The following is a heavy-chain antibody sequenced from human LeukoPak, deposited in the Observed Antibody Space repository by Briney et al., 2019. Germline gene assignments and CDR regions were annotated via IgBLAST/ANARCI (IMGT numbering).Heavy chain of an antibody. J-gene: IGHJ6*02. Sequence: PGGSLRLSCAASGFTFSSYAMSWVRQAPGKGLEWVSAISGSGGSTYYADSVKGRFTISRDNSKNTLYLQTNSLRAEDTAVYYCASWITMVRGVIRGMDVWGQGTTVTVSS. V-gene: IGHV3-23*01. CDR3: ASWITMVRGVIRGMDV. CDR2: ISGSGGST. CDR1: GFTFSSYA. D-gene: IGHD3-10*01.